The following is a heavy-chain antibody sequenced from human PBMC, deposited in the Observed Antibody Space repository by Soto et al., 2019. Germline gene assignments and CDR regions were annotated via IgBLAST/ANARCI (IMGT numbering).Heavy chain of an antibody. CDR3: TTGIYYDILTGYHNVAY. J-gene: IGHJ4*02. V-gene: IGHV3-15*01. Sequence: GSLRLSCVASGFNLSHPWMTWVRQAAGKGLEWVGRIKSKTDGGTADYVAPVKGRATISRDDSKNTVYLQMNSLKTEDTAVYYCTTGIYYDILTGYHNVAYWGQGALVTVSS. CDR2: IKSKTDGGTA. D-gene: IGHD3-9*01. CDR1: GFNLSHPW.